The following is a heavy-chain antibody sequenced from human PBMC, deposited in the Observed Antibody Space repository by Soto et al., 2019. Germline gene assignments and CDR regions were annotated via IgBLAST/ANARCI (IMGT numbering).Heavy chain of an antibody. Sequence: SETLSLTCTVSGGSISSYYWSWIRQPPGKGLEWIGYIFYSGSTNYNPSLKSRVTISVDTSKNQFSLKLSSVTAADTAVYYCARAVTYFLDTSGYYPDYWGQGTLVTVS. V-gene: IGHV4-59*08. CDR2: IFYSGST. CDR3: ARAVTYFLDTSGYYPDY. D-gene: IGHD3-22*01. CDR1: GGSISSYY. J-gene: IGHJ4*02.